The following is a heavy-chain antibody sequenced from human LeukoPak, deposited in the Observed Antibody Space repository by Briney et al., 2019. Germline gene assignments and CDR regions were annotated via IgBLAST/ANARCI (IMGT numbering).Heavy chain of an antibody. Sequence: NPSETLSLTCTVSGGSISSYYWSWNRQPPGQGMEWSGYIYYSGSTNYNPSLKSRVTISVDTSKTQFSLKLSSVTAADTAVYYCARTEDTAMAFDYWGQGTLVTVSS. J-gene: IGHJ4*02. CDR1: GGSISSYY. V-gene: IGHV4-59*01. D-gene: IGHD5-18*01. CDR3: ARTEDTAMAFDY. CDR2: IYYSGST.